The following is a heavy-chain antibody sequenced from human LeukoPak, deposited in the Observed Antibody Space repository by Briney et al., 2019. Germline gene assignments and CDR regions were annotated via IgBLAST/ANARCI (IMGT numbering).Heavy chain of an antibody. CDR3: ARLDRPGGRTGDVFDI. J-gene: IGHJ3*02. CDR1: GGSISSYH. CDR2: IYYTWNT. Sequence: SETLSLTCTASGGSISSYHWSWFRQPPGKGLEWIGYIYYTWNTNYSASLKSRFTMSLDMSKNQFSLKMNSVTAADTAVFYCARLDRPGGRTGDVFDIWGQGTMVTVSS. D-gene: IGHD3-22*01. V-gene: IGHV4-59*08.